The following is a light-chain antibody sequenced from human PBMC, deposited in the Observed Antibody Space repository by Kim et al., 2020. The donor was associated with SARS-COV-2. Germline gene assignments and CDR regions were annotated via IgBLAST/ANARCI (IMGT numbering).Light chain of an antibody. J-gene: IGLJ2*01. CDR3: SSYAGSNNLV. V-gene: IGLV2-8*01. CDR2: EVT. CDR1: SSDVGGYNY. Sequence: LTQPPSASGSPGQSVTISCTGTSSDVGGYNYVSWYQQHPGKAPKVMIYEVTKRPSGVPDRFSGSKSGNTASLTVSDLQAEDEADYYCSSYAGSNNLVFGGGTQLTVL.